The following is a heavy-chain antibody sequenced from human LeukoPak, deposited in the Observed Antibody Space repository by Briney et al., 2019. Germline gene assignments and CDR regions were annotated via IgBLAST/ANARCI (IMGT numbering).Heavy chain of an antibody. J-gene: IGHJ3*02. Sequence: ASVKVSCKASGGTFSSYAISWVRQAPGQGLEWMGGIIPIFGTANYAQKFQGRVTITTDESTSTAYMELSSLRSEDTAVYYCARPLGQLEDDAFDIWGQGTMVTVSS. V-gene: IGHV1-69*05. CDR2: IIPIFGTA. CDR3: ARPLGQLEDDAFDI. D-gene: IGHD1-1*01. CDR1: GGTFSSYA.